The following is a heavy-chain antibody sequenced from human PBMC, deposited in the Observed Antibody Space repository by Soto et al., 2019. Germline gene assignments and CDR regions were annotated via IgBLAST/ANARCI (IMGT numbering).Heavy chain of an antibody. CDR2: MYNTGST. J-gene: IGHJ6*02. CDR3: ARDLWEDGGADCYPLYV. D-gene: IGHD2-21*02. V-gene: IGHV4-59*01. Sequence: QVQLQESGPGLVKPSETLSLTCTVSGGTISRYYWSWIRQPPGKGLEWIGYMYNTGSTVYNPSFKSRVTISVDTCKNPFSVKLNSVTAADTAVYYCARDLWEDGGADCYPLYVWGQGTTVIVSS. CDR1: GGTISRYY.